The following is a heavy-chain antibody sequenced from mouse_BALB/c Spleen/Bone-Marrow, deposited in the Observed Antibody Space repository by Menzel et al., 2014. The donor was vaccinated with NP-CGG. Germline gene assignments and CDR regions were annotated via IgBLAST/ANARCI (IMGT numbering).Heavy chain of an antibody. V-gene: IGHV3-2*02. J-gene: IGHJ4*01. D-gene: IGHD2-4*01. CDR1: GYSITSDYA. CDR2: ISYSGST. Sequence: EVQLQQSGPGLVKPSQSLSLTCTATGYSITSDYAWNWIRQFPGNKLEWMGYISYSGSTSYNPSLKSRISITRDTSKNQFFLQLNSVTTEDTATYYCARYRDDHVFMDYWGQGTSVTVSS. CDR3: ARYRDDHVFMDY.